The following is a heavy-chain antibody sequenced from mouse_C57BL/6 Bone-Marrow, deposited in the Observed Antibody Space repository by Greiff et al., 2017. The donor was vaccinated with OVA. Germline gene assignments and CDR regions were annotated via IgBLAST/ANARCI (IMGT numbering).Heavy chain of an antibody. CDR3: ARGSYSDYDVRAMDY. V-gene: IGHV1-55*01. CDR1: GYTFTSYW. CDR2: IYPGSGST. D-gene: IGHD2-4*01. J-gene: IGHJ4*01. Sequence: QVQLQQPGAELVMPGASVKLSCKASGYTFTSYWITWVKQRPGQGLEWIGDIYPGSGSTNYNEQFKSKATLTVDTSSSTAYMQLSSLTSEDSAVYYCARGSYSDYDVRAMDYWGQGTSVTVSS.